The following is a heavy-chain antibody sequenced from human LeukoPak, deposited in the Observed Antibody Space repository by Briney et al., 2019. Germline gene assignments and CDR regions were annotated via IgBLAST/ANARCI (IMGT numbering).Heavy chain of an antibody. D-gene: IGHD6-13*01. CDR1: GFTFSSYS. CDR3: ARDPAAAGTSDYFDY. J-gene: IGHJ4*02. CDR2: ISSSSYI. Sequence: GGSLRLSCAASGFTFSSYSMNWVRQAPGKGLEWVSSISSSSYIYYADSVKGRFTISRDNAKNSLYLQMNSLRAEDTAVYYCARDPAAAGTSDYFDYWGQGTLVTVSS. V-gene: IGHV3-21*01.